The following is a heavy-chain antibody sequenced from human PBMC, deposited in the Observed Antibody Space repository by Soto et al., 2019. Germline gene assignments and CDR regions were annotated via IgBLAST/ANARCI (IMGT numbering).Heavy chain of an antibody. D-gene: IGHD5-12*01. Sequence: ETLSLTCTVSGGSISSYYWSWIRQPPGKGLEWFGYIYYSGSTNYNPSLKSRFTISVDTSKTQFSLKLSSVTAADTAVYYCAGGGGYSATLDYWGQGTLVTVSS. V-gene: IGHV4-59*03. J-gene: IGHJ4*02. CDR1: GGSISSYY. CDR2: IYYSGST. CDR3: AGGGGYSATLDY.